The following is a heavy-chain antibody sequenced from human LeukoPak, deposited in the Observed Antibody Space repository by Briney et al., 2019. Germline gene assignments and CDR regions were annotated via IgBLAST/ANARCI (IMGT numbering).Heavy chain of an antibody. CDR2: ILTTVGT. Sequence: SETLSLTCTVSGDSITTYFWNWVRQPAGKGLEWIGRILTTVGTDYNPSLESRITLSVDTSRNQVSLRLTSVTAADTALYYCARGGDAFYHWGQGTLVTVSS. V-gene: IGHV4-4*07. D-gene: IGHD3-10*01. J-gene: IGHJ4*02. CDR1: GDSITTYF. CDR3: ARGGDAFYH.